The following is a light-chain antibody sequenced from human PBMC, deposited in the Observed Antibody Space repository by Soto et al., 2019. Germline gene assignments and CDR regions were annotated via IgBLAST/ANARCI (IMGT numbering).Light chain of an antibody. CDR3: QSYDSSLV. CDR2: GNI. CDR1: SSNIGAGYD. J-gene: IGLJ2*01. Sequence: QAVVTQPPSVSGAPGQRVTISCTGSSSNIGAGYDVHWYQQVPGTAPKLLIYGNINRPSGVPDRFSGSKSGISASLAITGLQAEDEAEYYCQSYDSSLVFGGGTKVTVL. V-gene: IGLV1-40*01.